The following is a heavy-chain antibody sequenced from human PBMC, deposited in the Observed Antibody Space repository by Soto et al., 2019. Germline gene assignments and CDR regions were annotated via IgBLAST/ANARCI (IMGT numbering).Heavy chain of an antibody. CDR2: FDPEDGET. CDR3: ATDAKRALYDSSGYYYAFDY. V-gene: IGHV1-24*01. D-gene: IGHD3-22*01. Sequence: ASVKVSCKVSGYTLTELSMHWVRQAPGKGLEWMGGFDPEDGETIYAQKFQGRVTMTEDTSTDTAYMELSSLRSEDTAVYYCATDAKRALYDSSGYYYAFDYWGQGTLVTVSS. CDR1: GYTLTELS. J-gene: IGHJ4*02.